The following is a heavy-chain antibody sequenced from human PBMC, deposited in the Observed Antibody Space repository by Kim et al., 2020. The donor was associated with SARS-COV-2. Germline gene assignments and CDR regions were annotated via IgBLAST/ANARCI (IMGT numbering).Heavy chain of an antibody. Sequence: VKGRFTIARDNSKSRLYLQMNSLRAEDTAVYYCAGDFGVGYDSSAYETGYWGQGTLVTVSS. V-gene: IGHV3-30*07. D-gene: IGHD3-22*01. CDR3: AGDFGVGYDSSAYETGY. J-gene: IGHJ4*02.